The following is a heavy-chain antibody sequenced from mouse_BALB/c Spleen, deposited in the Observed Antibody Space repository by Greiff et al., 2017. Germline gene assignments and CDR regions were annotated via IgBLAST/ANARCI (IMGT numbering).Heavy chain of an antibody. CDR1: GFTFSSFG. J-gene: IGHJ2*01. D-gene: IGHD2-12*01. CDR3: ARDPYYRYSDY. Sequence: DVMLVESGGGLVQPGGSRKLSCAASGFTFSSFGMHWVRQAPEKGLEWVATISSGGSYTYYPDSVKGRFTISRDNAKNTLYLQMRSLKSEDTAMYYCARDPYYRYSDYWGQGTTLTVSS. V-gene: IGHV5-6*03. CDR2: ISSGGSYT.